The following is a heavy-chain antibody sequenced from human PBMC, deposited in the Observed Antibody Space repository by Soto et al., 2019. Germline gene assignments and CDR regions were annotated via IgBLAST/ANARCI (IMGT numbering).Heavy chain of an antibody. V-gene: IGHV4-61*08. Sequence: SETLSLTCTVSGGSISSGDYYWRWIRQPPGKGLEWIGYIYTSGSTNYNPSLKSRVTISIDTSKRQFSLKLSSVTAADTAIYYCATTDNVAATGMVFDSWGQGTLVTVSS. CDR2: IYTSGST. D-gene: IGHD6-13*01. CDR1: GGSISSGDYY. CDR3: ATTDNVAATGMVFDS. J-gene: IGHJ4*02.